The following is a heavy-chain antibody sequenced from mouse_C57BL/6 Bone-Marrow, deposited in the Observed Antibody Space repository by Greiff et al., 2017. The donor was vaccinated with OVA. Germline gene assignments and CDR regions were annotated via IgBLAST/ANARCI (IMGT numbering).Heavy chain of an antibody. CDR2: SRNKANDYTT. Sequence: EVKLVESGGGLVQSGRSLRLSCATSGFTFSDFYMEWVRQAPGKGLEWIAASRNKANDYTTEYSASVNGRFIVSRDTSQSILYLQMNALRAEDTAIYYCARDSLLITKGYWYFDVWGTGTTVTVSS. J-gene: IGHJ1*03. CDR1: GFTFSDFY. CDR3: ARDSLLITKGYWYFDV. V-gene: IGHV7-1*01. D-gene: IGHD1-1*01.